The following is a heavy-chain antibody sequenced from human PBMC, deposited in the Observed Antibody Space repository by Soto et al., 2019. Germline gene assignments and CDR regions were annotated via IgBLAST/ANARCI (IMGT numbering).Heavy chain of an antibody. CDR2: ISSSSSYI. CDR3: ARGTVVPAAIGWFDP. CDR1: GFTFSSYS. J-gene: IGHJ5*02. V-gene: IGHV3-21*01. Sequence: EVQLVESGGGLVKPGGSLRLSCAASGFTFSSYSMNWVRQAPGKGLEWVSSISSSSSYIYYADSVKGRFTISRDNAKNSLYLQMNSLRAEVTAVYYCARGTVVPAAIGWFDPWGQGTLVTVSS. D-gene: IGHD2-2*01.